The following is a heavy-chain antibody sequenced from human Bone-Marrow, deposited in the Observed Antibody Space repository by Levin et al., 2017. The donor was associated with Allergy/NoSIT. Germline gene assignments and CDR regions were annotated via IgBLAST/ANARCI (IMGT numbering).Heavy chain of an antibody. CDR2: INSDGSIT. D-gene: IGHD5/OR15-5a*01. Sequence: QLGESLKISCAASGFTFSSYWMHWVRQAPGTGLVWVSRINSDGSITNYADSVKGRFTISRDNARNTLFLQMTSLRADDTGVYYCAREIVFSGIGAYYWGQGALVTVSS. CDR3: AREIVFSGIGAYY. CDR1: GFTFSSYW. V-gene: IGHV3-74*01. J-gene: IGHJ4*02.